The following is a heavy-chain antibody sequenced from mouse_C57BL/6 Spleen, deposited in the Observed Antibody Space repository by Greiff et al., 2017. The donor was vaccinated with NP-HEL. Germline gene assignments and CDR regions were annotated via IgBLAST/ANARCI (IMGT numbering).Heavy chain of an antibody. D-gene: IGHD3-2*02. CDR2: INPSSGYT. V-gene: IGHV1-7*01. J-gene: IGHJ1*03. CDR3: ARGEASRDWYFDV. CDR1: GYTFTSYW. Sequence: VQLQQSGAELAKPGASVKLSCKASGYTFTSYWMHWVKQRPGQGLEWIGYINPSSGYTKYNQKFKDKATLTADKSSSTAYMQLSSLTYEDSAVYYCARGEASRDWYFDVWGTGTTVTVSS.